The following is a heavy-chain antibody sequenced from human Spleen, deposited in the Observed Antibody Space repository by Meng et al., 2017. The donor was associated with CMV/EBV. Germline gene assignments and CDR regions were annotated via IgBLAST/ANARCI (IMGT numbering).Heavy chain of an antibody. CDR1: GFTFSRYW. J-gene: IGHJ6*02. Sequence: GESLKISCAASGFTFSRYWMNWVRQAPGKGLEWVSSISSSSSFIYYGDSMKGRLTISRDNAENSLYLQMNGLRAEDTAVYYCARESSSLHALDVWGQGTTVTVSS. V-gene: IGHV3-21*06. CDR2: ISSSSSFI. CDR3: ARESSSLHALDV. D-gene: IGHD2-2*01.